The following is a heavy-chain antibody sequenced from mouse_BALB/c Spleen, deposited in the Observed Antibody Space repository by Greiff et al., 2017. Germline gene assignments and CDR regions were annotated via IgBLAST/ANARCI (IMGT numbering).Heavy chain of an antibody. J-gene: IGHJ3*01. D-gene: IGHD2-10*02. CDR1: GFAFSSYD. CDR3: ARHKGYGNSWFAY. Sequence: EVRLVESGGGLVKPGGSLKLSCAASGFAFSSYDMSWVRQTPEQRLEWVAYISSGGGSTYYPDTVKGRFTISRDNAKNTLYLQMSSLKSEDTAMYYCARHKGYGNSWFAYWGQGTLVTVSA. CDR2: ISSGGGST. V-gene: IGHV5-12-1*01.